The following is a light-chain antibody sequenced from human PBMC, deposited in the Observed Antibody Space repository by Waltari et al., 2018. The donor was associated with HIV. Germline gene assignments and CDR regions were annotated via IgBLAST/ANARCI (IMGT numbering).Light chain of an antibody. Sequence: QSALTQPASVSGSPGQSITISCTGTSSDVGGYNYVSWYQQHPGKAPKLLIYDVSNRASGVSNRFSGSTSGNTACMTISGLQAEDEADYDCSSYTSSSTLRVFGTGTKVTVL. J-gene: IGLJ1*01. V-gene: IGLV2-14*03. CDR1: SSDVGGYNY. CDR2: DVS. CDR3: SSYTSSSTLRV.